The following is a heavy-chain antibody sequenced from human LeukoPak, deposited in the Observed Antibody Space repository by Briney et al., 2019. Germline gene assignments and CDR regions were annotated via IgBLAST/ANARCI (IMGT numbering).Heavy chain of an antibody. Sequence: PGGSLRLSCAASGFTFSSYSMNWVRQAPGKGLEWVSSISSSSSYIYYADSVKGRFTISRDNAKNSLYLQMNSLRAEDTAVYYCAREYCSSTSCYLSDYYYGMDVWGKGTTGTVSS. D-gene: IGHD2-2*01. J-gene: IGHJ6*04. V-gene: IGHV3-21*01. CDR2: ISSSSSYI. CDR1: GFTFSSYS. CDR3: AREYCSSTSCYLSDYYYGMDV.